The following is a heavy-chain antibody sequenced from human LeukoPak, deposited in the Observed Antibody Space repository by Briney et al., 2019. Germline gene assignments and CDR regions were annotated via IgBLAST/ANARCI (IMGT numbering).Heavy chain of an antibody. CDR3: ARGYCSSTSCQAYFDY. CDR2: INPSGGST. Sequence: ASVKVSCKASGGTFSSYAISWVRQAPGQGLEWMGIINPSGGSTSYAQKFQGRVTMTRDTSTSTVYMELSSLRSEDTAVYYCARGYCSSTSCQAYFDYWGQGTLVTVSS. J-gene: IGHJ4*02. D-gene: IGHD2-2*01. CDR1: GGTFSSYA. V-gene: IGHV1-46*01.